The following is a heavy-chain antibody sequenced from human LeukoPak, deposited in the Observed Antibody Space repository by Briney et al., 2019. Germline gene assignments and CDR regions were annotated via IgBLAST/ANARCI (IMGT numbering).Heavy chain of an antibody. CDR1: RYSISSGYF. CDR3: ARVFSGSGNHYSQAEY. Sequence: SETLSLTCAVSRYSISSGYFWGWIRQPPGKGLEWIGSIFHSGNTYYNPSLKNRVTISVDTPKNQFSLKLSSVTAADAAVYYCARVFSGSGNHYSQAEYWGQGTLVTVSS. V-gene: IGHV4-38-2*01. CDR2: IFHSGNT. D-gene: IGHD3-10*01. J-gene: IGHJ4*02.